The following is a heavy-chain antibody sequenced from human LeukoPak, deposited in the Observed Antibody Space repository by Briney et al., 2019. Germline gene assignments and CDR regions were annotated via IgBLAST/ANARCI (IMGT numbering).Heavy chain of an antibody. CDR3: AKEGGYCSSTSCFDY. CDR2: IRYDGSNK. Sequence: GGSLRLSCAASGFTFSSYGMHWVRQAPGKGLEWVAFIRYDGSNKYYADSVKGRFTISRDNSKNTLYLQMNSLRAEDTAVYYCAKEGGYCSSTSCFDYWGQGTLVTV. D-gene: IGHD2-2*01. V-gene: IGHV3-30*02. CDR1: GFTFSSYG. J-gene: IGHJ4*02.